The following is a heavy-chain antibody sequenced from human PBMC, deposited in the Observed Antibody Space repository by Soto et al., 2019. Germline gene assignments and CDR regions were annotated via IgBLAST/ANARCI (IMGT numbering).Heavy chain of an antibody. CDR3: ARAYYDILTGLYLNWFER. D-gene: IGHD3-9*01. CDR1: GFSFSDFE. CDR2: ISSGGTTK. V-gene: IGHV3-48*03. J-gene: IGHJ5*02. Sequence: GGALRLSCAPSGFSFSDFEMHWVRQAPGKGLEWVSYISSGGTTKYYADSVKGRFTIPRDNAKNSLFLQMNSLRAEDTAVYYYARAYYDILTGLYLNWFERWGQGTLVTVSS.